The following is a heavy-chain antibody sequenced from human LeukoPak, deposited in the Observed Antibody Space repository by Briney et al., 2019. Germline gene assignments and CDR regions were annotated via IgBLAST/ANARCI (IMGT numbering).Heavy chain of an antibody. CDR2: ISAYNGIT. V-gene: IGHV1-18*01. J-gene: IGHJ3*02. D-gene: IGHD3-10*01. Sequence: ASVKVACKTSGYKFTSYYISWVRQAPGQGLEWMGWISAYNGITHYAQKLQGRVTMTTDTSTSTAYMELRSLRSDDTAVYYCARDLIMYGSESYFDDTFDIWGQGTKVTVSS. CDR1: GYKFTSYY. CDR3: ARDLIMYGSESYFDDTFDI.